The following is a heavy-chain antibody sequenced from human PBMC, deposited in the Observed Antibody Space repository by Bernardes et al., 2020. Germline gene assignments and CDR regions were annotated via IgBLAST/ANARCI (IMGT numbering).Heavy chain of an antibody. Sequence: SETLSLTCTVSGGSISSSSYYWGWIRQPPGKGLEWMGSIYYSGSTYDNPSLKSRVTISVDTSKNQFSLRLSSVTAADTAVYYCARHNGGNDFWSGPNWFDPWGQGTLVTVSS. CDR3: ARHNGGNDFWSGPNWFDP. CDR2: IYYSGST. D-gene: IGHD3-3*01. J-gene: IGHJ5*02. CDR1: GGSISSSSYY. V-gene: IGHV4-39*01.